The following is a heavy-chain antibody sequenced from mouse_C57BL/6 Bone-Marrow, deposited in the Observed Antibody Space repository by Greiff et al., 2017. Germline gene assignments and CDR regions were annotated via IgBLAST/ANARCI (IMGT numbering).Heavy chain of an antibody. V-gene: IGHV1-53*01. CDR3: ARRNYDWFAY. D-gene: IGHD2-4*01. Sequence: VQLQQPGTELVKPGASVKLSCKASGYTFTSYWMPWVKQRPGQGLEWIGNINPSTGGTNYNEKFKSKATLTVDKSSSAAYMQLSSVTSEDSAVYYCARRNYDWFAYWGQGTLVTVAA. CDR1: GYTFTSYW. J-gene: IGHJ3*01. CDR2: INPSTGGT.